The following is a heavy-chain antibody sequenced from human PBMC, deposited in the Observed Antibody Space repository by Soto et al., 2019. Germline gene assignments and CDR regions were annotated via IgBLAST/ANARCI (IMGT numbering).Heavy chain of an antibody. Sequence: QPGGSLRLSCAASGFTFSSYAVHWVRQAPGKGLEWVAVISYDGSNKYYADSVKSRFTISRDNSKNTLYLQMNSLRAEDTAVYYCARDWRGFDAFDIWGQGTMVTVSS. CDR2: ISYDGSNK. J-gene: IGHJ3*02. V-gene: IGHV3-30-3*01. CDR3: ARDWRGFDAFDI. CDR1: GFTFSSYA. D-gene: IGHD3-10*01.